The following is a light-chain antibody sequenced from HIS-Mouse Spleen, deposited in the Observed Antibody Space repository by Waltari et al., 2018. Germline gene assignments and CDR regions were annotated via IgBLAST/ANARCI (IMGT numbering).Light chain of an antibody. J-gene: IGLJ2*01. V-gene: IGLV2-23*03. CDR3: CSYAGSSTFEV. CDR1: SSDVGRYNL. CDR2: EGS. Sequence: QSALTQPASVSGSPGQSITISCTGTSSDVGRYNLVPGYQQHPGKAPKLMIYEGSKRPSGVSNRFSGSKSGNTASLTISGLQAEDEADYYCCSYAGSSTFEVFGGGTKLTVL.